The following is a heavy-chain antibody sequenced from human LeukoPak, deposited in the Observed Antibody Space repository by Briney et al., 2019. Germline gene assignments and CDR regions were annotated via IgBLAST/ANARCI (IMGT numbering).Heavy chain of an antibody. D-gene: IGHD6-25*01. CDR2: ITRSSTYM. CDR3: ARDAALLPGKYYYYMDV. Sequence: GGSLRLSCAASGFTFSSYGMHWVRQAPGKGLEWVSAITRSSTYMNYADSLKGRFTISRDNAKNSMYLQMNSLTAEDTAVYFCARDAALLPGKYYYYMDVWGKGTTVIVSS. CDR1: GFTFSSYG. V-gene: IGHV3-21*01. J-gene: IGHJ6*03.